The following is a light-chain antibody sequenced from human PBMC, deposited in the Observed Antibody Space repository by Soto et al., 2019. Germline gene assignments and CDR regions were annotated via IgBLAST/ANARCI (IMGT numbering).Light chain of an antibody. Sequence: QSALTQPPSVSGAPGQRVTISCTGSSSNIGAGYDVHWYQQLPGTAPKLLIYGNSNRPSGAPDRFSGSKSGTSASLAITGLQAEDEDDYYCQSYDSSLSGSYVFGTGTKVTVL. CDR2: GNS. CDR1: SSNIGAGYD. J-gene: IGLJ1*01. V-gene: IGLV1-40*01. CDR3: QSYDSSLSGSYV.